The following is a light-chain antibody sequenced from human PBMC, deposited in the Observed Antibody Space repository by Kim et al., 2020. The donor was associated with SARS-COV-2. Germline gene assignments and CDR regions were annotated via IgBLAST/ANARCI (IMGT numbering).Light chain of an antibody. J-gene: IGKJ5*01. CDR2: DVS. CDR3: QQYANLPIT. V-gene: IGKV1-33*01. Sequence: ASVGDRFTITCTAIQDITNYLSWYQQKPGKTPKLLIYDVSNLERGVPSRFSGAGFGTNFTFTISSLHPEDAATYFCQQYANLPITFGQGTRLEIK. CDR1: QDITNY.